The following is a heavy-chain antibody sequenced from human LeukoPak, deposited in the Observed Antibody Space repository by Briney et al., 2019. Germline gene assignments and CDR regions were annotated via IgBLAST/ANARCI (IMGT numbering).Heavy chain of an antibody. CDR1: GYIFTNYD. J-gene: IGHJ4*02. CDR2: ISTYTGNT. V-gene: IGHV1-18*04. CDR3: ARDYGSVY. Sequence: GASVKVSCKASGYIFTNYDISWVRQVPGQGLEWMGRISTYTGNTNYAQKLQGRVTMTTDTSTSTAYMELRSLTSDDTAMYYCARDYGSVYWGQGTLVTVSS. D-gene: IGHD4-17*01.